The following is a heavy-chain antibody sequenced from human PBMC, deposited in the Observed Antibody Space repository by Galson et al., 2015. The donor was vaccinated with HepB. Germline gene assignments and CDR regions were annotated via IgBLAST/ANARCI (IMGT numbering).Heavy chain of an antibody. CDR2: IYSGGTT. CDR1: EFTVSGNY. Sequence: SLRLSCAASEFTVSGNYMSWVRQAPGRGLEWVSVIYSGGTTHYADSVKGRFAISRDSSKNTVYLQMNSLRAEDTAVYYCARDSSYSVVPAAGDFDSWGQGTLVTVSS. CDR3: ARDSSYSVVPAAGDFDS. D-gene: IGHD2-2*01. J-gene: IGHJ4*02. V-gene: IGHV3-53*01.